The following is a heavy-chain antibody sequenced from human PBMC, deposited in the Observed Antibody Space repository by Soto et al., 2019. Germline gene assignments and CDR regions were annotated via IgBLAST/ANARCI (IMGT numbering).Heavy chain of an antibody. D-gene: IGHD3-10*01. V-gene: IGHV4-31*03. J-gene: IGHJ6*02. Sequence: QVQLQESGPGLVKPSQTLSLTCTVSGGSISSGGYYWSWIRQHPGKGLEWIGYIYYSGSTYYNPALKSRVTISVDTSKNQFSLKLSSVTAADTPVYYCARFGEFLYGMDVWGQGTTVTVSS. CDR1: GGSISSGGYY. CDR2: IYYSGST. CDR3: ARFGEFLYGMDV.